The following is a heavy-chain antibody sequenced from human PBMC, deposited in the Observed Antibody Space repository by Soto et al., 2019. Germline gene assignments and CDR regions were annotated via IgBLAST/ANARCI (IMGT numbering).Heavy chain of an antibody. CDR3: ARDVISPATSEAFDI. CDR2: IYHTGAA. CDR1: GGSLSSDNFF. J-gene: IGHJ3*02. D-gene: IGHD1-26*01. Sequence: QVQLQESGPGLVKPSQTLSVTCTVSGGSLSSDNFFWSWVRQHPETGLEWVGYIYHTGAAYYNPSRKSRLTISLDTSKNQFSLSLISVTAADTAVYYCARDVISPATSEAFDIWGQGTMVTVSS. V-gene: IGHV4-31*03.